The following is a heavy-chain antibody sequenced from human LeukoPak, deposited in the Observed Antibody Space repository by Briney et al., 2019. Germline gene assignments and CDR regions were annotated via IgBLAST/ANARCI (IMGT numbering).Heavy chain of an antibody. CDR2: INQNGAEK. V-gene: IGHV3-7*01. Sequence: GGSLRLSCVISGFTFSDYWMNWVRQAPGKGLEWVGSINQNGAEKTYLDSVEGRFTISRDNPRNSLYLQMNSLRAEDTAIYYCARDGTAAGLYFDLWGQGALVTVSS. CDR3: ARDGTAAGLYFDL. CDR1: GFTFSDYW. D-gene: IGHD6-13*01. J-gene: IGHJ4*01.